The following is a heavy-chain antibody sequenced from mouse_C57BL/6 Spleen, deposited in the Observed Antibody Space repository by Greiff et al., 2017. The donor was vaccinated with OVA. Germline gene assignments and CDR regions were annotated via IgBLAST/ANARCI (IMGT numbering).Heavy chain of an antibody. J-gene: IGHJ4*01. CDR1: GYAFSSSW. CDR2: IYPGDGDT. Sequence: QVQLQQSGPELVKPGASVKISCKASGYAFSSSWMNWVKQRPGKGLEWIGRIYPGDGDTNYNGKFKGKATLTADKSSSTAYMQLSSLTSEDSAVYCCASSSYSYAMDYWGQGTSVTVSS. V-gene: IGHV1-82*01. D-gene: IGHD1-1*01. CDR3: ASSSYSYAMDY.